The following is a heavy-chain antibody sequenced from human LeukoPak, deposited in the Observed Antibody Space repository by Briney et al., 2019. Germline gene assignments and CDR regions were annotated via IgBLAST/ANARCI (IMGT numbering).Heavy chain of an antibody. D-gene: IGHD3-10*01. CDR1: GFTFNDHG. V-gene: IGHV3-30*02. J-gene: IGHJ3*02. CDR2: IRYDGTDE. CDR3: ARNRAFGTFDAFDM. Sequence: GGSLRLSCVASGFTFNDHGMHWVRQAPGKGLEWLAFIRYDGTDESYGASVRGRLTISRDDSLNTLYLQMDSLGHDDTAVHYCARNRAFGTFDAFDMWGQGTMVTVSS.